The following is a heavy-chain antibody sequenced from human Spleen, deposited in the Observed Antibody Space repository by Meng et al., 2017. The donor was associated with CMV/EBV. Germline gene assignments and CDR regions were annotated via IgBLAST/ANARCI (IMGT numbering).Heavy chain of an antibody. Sequence: GGSLRLSCAGSGFTFSGYNMNWVRQAPGMGLEWISYIRSSSSIHYADSVKGRFTISRDNAKNSLYLQMNSLRAEDTAVYYSARDLGYSAYLVSYFDNWGQGTLVTVSS. CDR3: ARDLGYSAYLVSYFDN. CDR1: GFTFSGYN. J-gene: IGHJ4*02. V-gene: IGHV3-48*04. CDR2: IRSSSSI. D-gene: IGHD5-12*01.